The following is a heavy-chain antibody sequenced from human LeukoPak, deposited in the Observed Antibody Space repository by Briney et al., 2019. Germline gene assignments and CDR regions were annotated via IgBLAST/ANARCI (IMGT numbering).Heavy chain of an antibody. V-gene: IGHV3-7*03. J-gene: IGHJ6*03. CDR1: GFIFSSYW. CDR2: IKQDGSEK. CDR3: ARTQEAGYNSGLYDSYYYYCMDV. Sequence: GGSLRLSCADSGFIFSSYWMNWVRQAPGKGLEWVANIKQDGSEKSYVDSVKGRFTISRDNAKNSLFLQMNSLRAEDTAVYYCARTQEAGYNSGLYDSYYYYCMDVWGKGTTVTISS. D-gene: IGHD6-19*01.